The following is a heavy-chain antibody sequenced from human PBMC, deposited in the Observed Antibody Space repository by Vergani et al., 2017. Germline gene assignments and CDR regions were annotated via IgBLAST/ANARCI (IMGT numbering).Heavy chain of an antibody. D-gene: IGHD2-15*01. Sequence: EVQLVESGGGLVKPGGSLRLSCAASGFTFSSYSMNWVRQAPGKGLEWVSAISGSGGSTYYADSVKGRFTISRDNSKNTLYLQMNSLRAEDTAVYYCAKGKDIVVVVAATTFDYWGQGTLVTVSS. V-gene: IGHV3-23*04. J-gene: IGHJ4*02. CDR1: GFTFSSYS. CDR2: ISGSGGST. CDR3: AKGKDIVVVVAATTFDY.